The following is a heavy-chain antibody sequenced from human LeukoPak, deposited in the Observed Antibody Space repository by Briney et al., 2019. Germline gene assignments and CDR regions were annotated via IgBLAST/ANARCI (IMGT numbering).Heavy chain of an antibody. D-gene: IGHD6-13*01. J-gene: IGHJ4*02. V-gene: IGHV1-24*01. Sequence: ASVKVSCKVSGYTLTELSMHWVRQAPGKGLEWMGGFDPEDGETIYAQKFQDRVTMTEDTSTDTAYMELSSLRSEDTAVYYCATMAAAGTGYFDYWGQGTLVTVSS. CDR1: GYTLTELS. CDR3: ATMAAAGTGYFDY. CDR2: FDPEDGET.